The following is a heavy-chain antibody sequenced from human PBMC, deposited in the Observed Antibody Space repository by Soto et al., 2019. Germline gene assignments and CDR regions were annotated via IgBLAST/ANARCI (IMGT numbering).Heavy chain of an antibody. D-gene: IGHD6-13*01. CDR3: AKDAVEYSSSWSNY. V-gene: IGHV3-23*01. J-gene: IGHJ4*02. CDR2: ISGSGGST. CDR1: RFTFSSYA. Sequence: GGSLRLSCAASRFTFSSYAMSWVRQAPGKGLEWVSAISGSGGSTYYADSVKGRFTISRDNSKNTLYLQMNSLRAEDTAVYYCAKDAVEYSSSWSNYWGQGTLVTVSS.